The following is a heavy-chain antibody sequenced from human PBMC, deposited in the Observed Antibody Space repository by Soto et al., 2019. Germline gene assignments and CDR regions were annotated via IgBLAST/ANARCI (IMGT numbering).Heavy chain of an antibody. D-gene: IGHD2-8*01. CDR2: IAVGSGCT. Sequence: QMQLEQSGPEVKKPGTSVKVSCKASGFTFTSSAFQWVRQARGQRLEWIGWIAVGSGCTNSAQRFQDRVTLTRDMSTATTYMELSRLTSEDTAIYYCAADATAWQQMVPSDYWGQGTLVTVSS. J-gene: IGHJ4*02. CDR3: AADATAWQQMVPSDY. CDR1: GFTFTSSA. V-gene: IGHV1-58*01.